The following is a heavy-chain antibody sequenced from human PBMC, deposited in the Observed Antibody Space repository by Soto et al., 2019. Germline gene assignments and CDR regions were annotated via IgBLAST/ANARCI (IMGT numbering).Heavy chain of an antibody. CDR1: GDSISSSDYY. J-gene: IGHJ4*02. V-gene: IGHV4-30-4*01. CDR3: ARIPGIMTSNGDYGC. Sequence: QVQLQESGPGLVKPSETLSLTCTVSGDSISSSDYYWSWIRQHPGKGLEWIGYIHFTGGTYYNPSLKSRVTLSGDTSKNQYSVKLSSVTVADTAVYYCARIPGIMTSNGDYGCWGQGTLVTVSS. D-gene: IGHD4-17*01. CDR2: IHFTGGT.